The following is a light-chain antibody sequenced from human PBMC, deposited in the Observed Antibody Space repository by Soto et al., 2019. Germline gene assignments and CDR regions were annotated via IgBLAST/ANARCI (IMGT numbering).Light chain of an antibody. Sequence: DIQMTQSPSSLSASVGDRVTITCRASQGISTYLVWYQQRQGRAPKLLIYAASSLLSGVPSRFSGSGSGTDFTLTIRSRQPEDFATYSCQQSYRTPYTFGQGTKLETK. CDR2: AAS. J-gene: IGKJ2*01. V-gene: IGKV1-39*01. CDR3: QQSYRTPYT. CDR1: QGISTY.